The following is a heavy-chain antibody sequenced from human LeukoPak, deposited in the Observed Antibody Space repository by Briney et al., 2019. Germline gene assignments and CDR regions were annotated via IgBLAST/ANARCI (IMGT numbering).Heavy chain of an antibody. D-gene: IGHD3-22*01. V-gene: IGHV1-2*02. CDR3: ARVVIYYYDSSGRYYFDY. Sequence: GASVKVSCKASGYTFTGYYMHWVRQAPGQGLEWMGWINPNSGGTNYAQKFQGRVTMTRDTSISTAYMELSRLRSDDTAVYYCARVVIYYYDSSGRYYFDYWGQGTLVTVSS. J-gene: IGHJ4*02. CDR2: INPNSGGT. CDR1: GYTFTGYY.